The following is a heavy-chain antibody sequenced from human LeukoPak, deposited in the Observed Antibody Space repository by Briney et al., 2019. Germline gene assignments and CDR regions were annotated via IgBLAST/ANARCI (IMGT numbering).Heavy chain of an antibody. D-gene: IGHD3-10*01. CDR2: ISWGGGST. V-gene: IGHV3-43D*04. CDR1: GFTFDDYA. J-gene: IGHJ5*02. CDR3: TRDLDGSGSYNWFDP. Sequence: SGGSLRLSCAASGFTFDDYAMHWVRQAPGKGLEWVSLISWGGGSTYYADSVKGRFTISRDNSKNSLYLHMNSLRAEDTAVYYCTRDLDGSGSYNWFDPWGQGTLVTVSS.